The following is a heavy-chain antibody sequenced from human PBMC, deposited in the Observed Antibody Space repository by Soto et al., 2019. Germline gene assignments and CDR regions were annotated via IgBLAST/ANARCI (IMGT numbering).Heavy chain of an antibody. CDR2: ISYSGSA. Sequence: PSETLSLTCTVSGGSISSGDYYWSWIRQPPGKGLEWIGYISYSGSAYYNPSLKSRFTISIDTSKKQFSLNLRSVTAADTAVCYCDRDGWKMVGGVYISGGMDVWGQGTTVTVSS. CDR3: DRDGWKMVGGVYISGGMDV. J-gene: IGHJ6*02. V-gene: IGHV4-30-4*01. CDR1: GGSISSGDYY. D-gene: IGHD3-10*01.